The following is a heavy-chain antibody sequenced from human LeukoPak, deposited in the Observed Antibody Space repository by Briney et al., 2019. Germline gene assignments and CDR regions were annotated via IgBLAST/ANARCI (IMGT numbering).Heavy chain of an antibody. V-gene: IGHV4-39*07. Sequence: SETLSLTCTVSGGSVYSSDYYWGWVRQPPGKGPEWIGDIFYTGKTNYNPSLKGRVSISIDTSKNQFSLKLTSVTAADTAVYYCARVFDSWGQGTLVTVSS. CDR2: IFYTGKT. J-gene: IGHJ4*02. CDR1: GGSVYSSDYY. CDR3: ARVFDS.